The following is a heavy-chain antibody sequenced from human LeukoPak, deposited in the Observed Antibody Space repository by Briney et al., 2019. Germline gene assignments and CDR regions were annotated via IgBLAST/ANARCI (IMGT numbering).Heavy chain of an antibody. CDR3: AKDRIAAPETDY. D-gene: IGHD6-6*01. V-gene: IGHV3-21*04. Sequence: PGGSLRLSCAASGFTFSSYSMNWVRQAPGKGLEWVSSISSSSSYIYYADSVKGRFTISRDNSKNTLYLQMNSLRAEDTAVYYCAKDRIAAPETDYWGQGTLVTVSS. CDR2: ISSSSSYI. J-gene: IGHJ4*02. CDR1: GFTFSSYS.